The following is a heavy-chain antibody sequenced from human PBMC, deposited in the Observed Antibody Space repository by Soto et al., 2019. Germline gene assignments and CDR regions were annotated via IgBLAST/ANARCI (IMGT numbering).Heavy chain of an antibody. Sequence: GGSLRLSCAASGFTFSSNYMSWVRQAPGRGLEWVSVIYSGGSTYYADSVKGRFTISRDNSKNTLYLQMNSLRAEDTAVYYCANSQTSYDYGDYWFDPWGQGTLVTVSS. CDR2: IYSGGST. V-gene: IGHV3-53*01. J-gene: IGHJ5*02. CDR3: ANSQTSYDYGDYWFDP. D-gene: IGHD4-17*01. CDR1: GFTFSSNY.